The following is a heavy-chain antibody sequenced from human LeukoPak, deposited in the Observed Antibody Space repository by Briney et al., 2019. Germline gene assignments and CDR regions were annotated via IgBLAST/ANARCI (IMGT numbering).Heavy chain of an antibody. V-gene: IGHV3-23*01. D-gene: IGHD5-18*01. CDR3: ANVDTAMVTGY. Sequence: GGSLRLSCAASGFTFSSYGMSWVRQAPGKGLEWVSAISGSGGSTYYADSVKGRFTISRDNSKNTLYLQMNSLRAEDTAVYYCANVDTAMVTGYWGQGTLVTVSS. CDR2: ISGSGGST. CDR1: GFTFSSYG. J-gene: IGHJ4*02.